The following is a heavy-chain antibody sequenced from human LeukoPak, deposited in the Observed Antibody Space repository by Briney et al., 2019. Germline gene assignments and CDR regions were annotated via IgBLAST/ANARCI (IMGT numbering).Heavy chain of an antibody. J-gene: IGHJ6*03. CDR3: AMDTVVTLSLPYYYMDV. CDR2: IIPIFGTA. CDR1: GGTFSSYA. D-gene: IGHD4-23*01. Sequence: ASVKVSCKASGGTFSSYAISWVRQAPGQGLEWMGGIIPIFGTANYAQKFQGRVTITTDESTSTAYMELSSLRSEDTAVYYCAMDTVVTLSLPYYYMDVWGKGTTVTVS. V-gene: IGHV1-69*05.